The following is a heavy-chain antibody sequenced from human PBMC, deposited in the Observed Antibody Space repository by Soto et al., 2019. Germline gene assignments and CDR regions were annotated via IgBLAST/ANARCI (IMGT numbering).Heavy chain of an antibody. CDR3: ARVARYHYDRSGYDY. V-gene: IGHV3-48*03. CDR2: IGSSGSTI. CDR1: GFTFSSYE. D-gene: IGHD3-22*01. Sequence: PGGSLRLSCAASGFTFSSYEMNWVRQAPGKGLEWVSYIGSSGSTIYYADSLKGRFTISRDNAKNSLYLQMDGLRAEDTAVYYCARVARYHYDRSGYDYWGQGTLVTVSS. J-gene: IGHJ4*02.